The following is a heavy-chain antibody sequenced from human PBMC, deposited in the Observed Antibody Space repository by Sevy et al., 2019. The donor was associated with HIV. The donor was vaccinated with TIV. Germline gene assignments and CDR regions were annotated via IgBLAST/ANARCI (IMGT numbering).Heavy chain of an antibody. CDR3: ARDFTEGLLGGHLFDY. V-gene: IGHV3-30-3*01. D-gene: IGHD1-26*01. J-gene: IGHJ4*02. CDR2: ISYDGSNK. CDR1: GFTSSSYA. Sequence: GGSLRLSCAASGFTSSSYAMHWVRQAPGKGLEWVAVISYDGSNKYYADSVKGRFTISRDNSKNTLYLQMNSLRAEDTAVYYCARDFTEGLLGGHLFDYWGQGTLVTVSS.